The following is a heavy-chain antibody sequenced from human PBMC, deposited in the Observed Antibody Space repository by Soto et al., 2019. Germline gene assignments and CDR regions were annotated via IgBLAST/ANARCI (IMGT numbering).Heavy chain of an antibody. V-gene: IGHV1-69*02. CDR2: IIPILGIA. CDR3: ASLYYYDSSGYYYNY. Sequence: SVKVSCKASGGTFSSYTISWVRQAPGQGLEWMGRIIPILGIANYAQKFQGRVTITADKSTSTAYMELSSLRSEDTAVYYCASLYYYDSSGYYYNYWGQGTLVTVSS. D-gene: IGHD3-22*01. J-gene: IGHJ4*02. CDR1: GGTFSSYT.